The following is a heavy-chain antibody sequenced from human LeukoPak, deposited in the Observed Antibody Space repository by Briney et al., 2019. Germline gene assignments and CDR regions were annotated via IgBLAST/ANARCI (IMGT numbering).Heavy chain of an antibody. J-gene: IGHJ4*02. CDR3: TQYGDNANLDY. Sequence: GGSLRLSCTTSGFTFGDYAMSWVRQAPGKGLEWAGFIRSKTYGGTTEHAASVKGRFTISRDDSKSIAYLQMNSLKTEDTAVYYCTQYGDNANLDYWGQGTLVTVSS. CDR2: IRSKTYGGTT. CDR1: GFTFGDYA. D-gene: IGHD4-17*01. V-gene: IGHV3-49*04.